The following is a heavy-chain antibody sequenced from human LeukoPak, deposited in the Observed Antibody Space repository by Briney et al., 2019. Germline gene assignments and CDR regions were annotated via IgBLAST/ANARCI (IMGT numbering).Heavy chain of an antibody. CDR1: GYNFTYYG. V-gene: IGHV1-18*01. CDR2: ISAYNGNT. D-gene: IGHD3-10*01. Sequence: GASVKVSCKASGYNFTYYGMNWVRQAPGQGLEWMGWISAYNGNTNYAQKLQGRVTMTTDTSTSTAYMELRSLRSDDTAVYYCASPKPGSGSYFDAFDIWGQGTMVTVSS. J-gene: IGHJ3*02. CDR3: ASPKPGSGSYFDAFDI.